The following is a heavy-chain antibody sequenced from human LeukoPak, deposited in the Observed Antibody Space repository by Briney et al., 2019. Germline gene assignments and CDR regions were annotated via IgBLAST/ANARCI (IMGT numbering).Heavy chain of an antibody. D-gene: IGHD3-16*01. Sequence: ASVKVSCKASGYTFSSHYVHWVRQAPGQGLEWMGIINPSGGSTSYAPKFQGRVTMTRDKSTSTVYMELKSVGSEDTAVYYCAGAVMMHGEAIPAHWGQGTPVTVSS. V-gene: IGHV1-46*01. CDR2: INPSGGST. CDR1: GYTFSSHY. J-gene: IGHJ4*02. CDR3: AGAVMMHGEAIPAH.